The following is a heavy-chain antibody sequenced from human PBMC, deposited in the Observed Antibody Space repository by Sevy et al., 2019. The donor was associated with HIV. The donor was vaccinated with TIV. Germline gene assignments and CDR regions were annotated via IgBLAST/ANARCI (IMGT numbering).Heavy chain of an antibody. CDR1: GFNFSIYG. J-gene: IGHJ4*02. D-gene: IGHD4-17*01. Sequence: GGSRRLSCAASGFNFSIYGMHWVRQAPGKGLEWVALIWYDGTNKYYRDSVKGRFTISRDNSKNTLFLQMNSLRAEDTALYYCVRGRDSGNFDFWGQGTLVTVSS. CDR2: IWYDGTNK. V-gene: IGHV3-33*01. CDR3: VRGRDSGNFDF.